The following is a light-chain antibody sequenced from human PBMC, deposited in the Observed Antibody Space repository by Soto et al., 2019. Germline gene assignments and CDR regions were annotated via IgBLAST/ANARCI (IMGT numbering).Light chain of an antibody. V-gene: IGKV3-20*01. CDR2: GAS. Sequence: EIVLTQSPGTLSLSPGERATLSCRASQSVSGNYLAWYQQKPGQAPRLLFYGASSRTTDIPDSFSASGSGTDFTLTISRLEHEAVAVYYCQQYGSSFTFGQGTKLEIK. CDR1: QSVSGNY. CDR3: QQYGSSFT. J-gene: IGKJ2*01.